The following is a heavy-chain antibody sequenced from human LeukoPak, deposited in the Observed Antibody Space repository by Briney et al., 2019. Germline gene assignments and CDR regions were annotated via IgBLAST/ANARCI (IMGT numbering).Heavy chain of an antibody. J-gene: IGHJ5*02. Sequence: PGRSLRLSCAASGFTFSSYGMHWVRQAPGKGLEWVAVIWYDGSNKYYADSVKGRFTISRDNSKNTLYLQMNSLRAEDTAVYYCARDLNYNWFDPWGQGTLVTVSS. CDR1: GFTFSSYG. CDR3: ARDLNYNWFDP. CDR2: IWYDGSNK. D-gene: IGHD1-7*01. V-gene: IGHV3-33*01.